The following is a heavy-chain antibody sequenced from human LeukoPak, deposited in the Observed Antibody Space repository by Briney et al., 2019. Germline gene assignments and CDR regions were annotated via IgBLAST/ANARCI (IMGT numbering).Heavy chain of an antibody. CDR2: IYSGGST. D-gene: IGHD4-17*01. V-gene: IGHV3-66*01. J-gene: IGHJ4*02. CDR3: ARAEGTTWSYFDY. Sequence: GGSLRLSCAASGFTFSTYAMSWVRQAPGKGLEWVSVIYSGGSTYYADSVKGRFTISRDNSKNTLYLQMNSLRAEDTAVYYCARAEGTTWSYFDYWGQGTLVTVSS. CDR1: GFTFSTYA.